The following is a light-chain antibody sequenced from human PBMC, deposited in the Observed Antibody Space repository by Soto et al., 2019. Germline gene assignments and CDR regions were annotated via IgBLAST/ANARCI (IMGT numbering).Light chain of an antibody. CDR3: SSYTSSSTPW. V-gene: IGLV2-14*01. J-gene: IGLJ3*02. CDR2: DVS. Sequence: QSALTQPASVSGSPGQSITISCTRTSSDVGGYNYVSWYQQHPGKAPKLMIYDVSNRPSGVSNRFSGSKSGNTASLTISGLQAEDEADYYCSSYTSSSTPWFGGGTKLTVL. CDR1: SSDVGGYNY.